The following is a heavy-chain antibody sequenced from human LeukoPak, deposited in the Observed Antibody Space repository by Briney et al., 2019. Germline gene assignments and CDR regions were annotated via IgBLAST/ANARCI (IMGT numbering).Heavy chain of an antibody. D-gene: IGHD6-13*01. J-gene: IGHJ4*02. Sequence: ASVKVSCKASGYTFTSYGISWVRQAPGQGLEWMGWISAYNGNTNYAQKLQGRVTMTRDTSISTAYMELSSLRSDDTAVYYCALRPTGYSSSWYFDYWGQGTLVTVSS. CDR3: ALRPTGYSSSWYFDY. V-gene: IGHV1-18*01. CDR1: GYTFTSYG. CDR2: ISAYNGNT.